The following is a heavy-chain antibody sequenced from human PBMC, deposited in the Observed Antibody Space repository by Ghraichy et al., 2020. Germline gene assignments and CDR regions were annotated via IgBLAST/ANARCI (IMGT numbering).Heavy chain of an antibody. CDR3: AKSKYYDILTPYLR. V-gene: IGHV3-23*01. Sequence: GSLRLSCTASGFTFSNYAMSWVRQAPGKGLEWVSAISGSGGRTYDADSEKGRFTISRDNSKNTLDLQMNSLRAEDTAVYYCAKSKYYDILTPYLRWGQGTLVTVSS. CDR2: ISGSGGRT. D-gene: IGHD3-9*01. J-gene: IGHJ4*02. CDR1: GFTFSNYA.